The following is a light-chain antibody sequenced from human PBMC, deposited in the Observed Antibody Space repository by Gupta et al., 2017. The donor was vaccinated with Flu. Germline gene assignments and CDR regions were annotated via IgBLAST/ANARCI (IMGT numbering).Light chain of an antibody. CDR3: SSYAGSNTYV. Sequence: QSALTQPPSASGSPGHSVTISCTGTSADVGGYNFVSWYQQHPGKAPKFLIYEVNKRPAGVPDRFSGSKSGNTASLTVSGLQPDDEAYYYCSSYAGSNTYVFGTGTKVTVL. CDR2: EVN. V-gene: IGLV2-8*01. J-gene: IGLJ1*01. CDR1: SADVGGYNF.